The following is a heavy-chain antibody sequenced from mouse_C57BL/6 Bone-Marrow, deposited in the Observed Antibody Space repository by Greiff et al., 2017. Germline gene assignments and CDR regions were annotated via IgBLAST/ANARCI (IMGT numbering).Heavy chain of an antibody. D-gene: IGHD1-1*01. CDR3: TRNLITTVVDWFAY. CDR1: GYTFTDYE. V-gene: IGHV1-15*01. Sequence: QVQLKQSGAELVRPGASVTLSCKASGYTFTDYEMDWVKQTPVHGLEWIGAIDPETGGTAYNQQFKGQAILNADKSSSTAYMELRSLTSEDSAVYYCTRNLITTVVDWFAYWGQGTLVTVSA. CDR2: IDPETGGT. J-gene: IGHJ3*01.